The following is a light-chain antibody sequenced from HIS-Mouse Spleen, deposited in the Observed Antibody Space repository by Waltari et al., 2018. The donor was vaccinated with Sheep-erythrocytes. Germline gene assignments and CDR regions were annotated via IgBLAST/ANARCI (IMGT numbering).Light chain of an antibody. CDR2: DVS. Sequence: QSALTPPRSVSGSPGQSVTISCTGTSSDVGGYNFVSWYQQHPGQAPKLMIYDVSKRPSGVPDRFSGSKSGNTASLTISGLQAEDEADYYCCSYAGSYTFWVFGGGTKLTVL. V-gene: IGLV2-11*01. CDR3: CSYAGSYTFWV. CDR1: SSDVGGYNF. J-gene: IGLJ3*02.